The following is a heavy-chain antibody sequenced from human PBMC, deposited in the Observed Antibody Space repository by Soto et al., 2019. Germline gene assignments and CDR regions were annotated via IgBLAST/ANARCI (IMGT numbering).Heavy chain of an antibody. Sequence: SETLSLTCTVSGGSISSYYWSWIRQPPGKGLEWIGYIYYSGSTNYNPSLKSRVTMTRDTSTSTVYMELSSLRSEDTAVYYCARDLLAVGATLHYYYGMDVWGQGTTVTVSS. V-gene: IGHV4-59*01. J-gene: IGHJ6*02. CDR3: ARDLLAVGATLHYYYGMDV. CDR2: IYYSGST. CDR1: GGSISSYY. D-gene: IGHD1-26*01.